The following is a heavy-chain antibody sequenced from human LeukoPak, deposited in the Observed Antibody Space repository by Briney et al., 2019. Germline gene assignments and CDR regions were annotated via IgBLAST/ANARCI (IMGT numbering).Heavy chain of an antibody. CDR1: GGSFSGYY. J-gene: IGHJ5*02. Sequence: KPSETLSLTCAVYGGSFSGYYWSWIRQPPGKGPEWIGEINHSGSTNYNPSLKSRVTISVDTSKNQFSLKLNSVTAADTAVYYCARTTEDCSSTSCYQYWFDPWGQGTLVTVSS. D-gene: IGHD2-2*01. CDR3: ARTTEDCSSTSCYQYWFDP. CDR2: INHSGST. V-gene: IGHV4-34*01.